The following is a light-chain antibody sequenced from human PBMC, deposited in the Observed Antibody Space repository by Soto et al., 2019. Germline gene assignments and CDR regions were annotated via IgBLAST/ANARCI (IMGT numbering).Light chain of an antibody. CDR1: QSVSSY. V-gene: IGKV3-11*01. CDR3: QQRSNWPPWT. CDR2: DAS. Sequence: EIVLTQSPATLSLSPGERATLSCRASQSVSSYLAWYQQKPGQAPRLLIYDASNRATGIPARFSGSGSGTDFTLTISRREPEDFAVYYCQQRSNWPPWTFGQGTKVEIK. J-gene: IGKJ1*01.